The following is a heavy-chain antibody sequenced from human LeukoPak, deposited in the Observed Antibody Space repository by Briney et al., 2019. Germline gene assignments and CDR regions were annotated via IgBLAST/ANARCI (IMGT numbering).Heavy chain of an antibody. CDR2: INTDGSST. Sequence: GGSLRLSCAASGFTFSSFWMHWVRLAPGKGLMWVSRINTDGSSTNYADSVKGRFTMSRDNAKNTLYLQMNSLRAEDTAVYYCTRGFWGWEVDYWGQGSLVTVTS. D-gene: IGHD3-16*01. CDR1: GFTFSSFW. CDR3: TRGFWGWEVDY. J-gene: IGHJ4*02. V-gene: IGHV3-74*01.